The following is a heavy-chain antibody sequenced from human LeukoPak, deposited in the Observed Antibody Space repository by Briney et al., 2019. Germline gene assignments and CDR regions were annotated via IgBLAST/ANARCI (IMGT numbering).Heavy chain of an antibody. CDR2: ISTSGSTT. D-gene: IGHD3-10*02. CDR3: ARGALHVFDY. V-gene: IGHV3-48*03. Sequence: GGSLRLSCAASGFTFSDYEINWVGQDPGKGVEWVSCISTSGSTTYYADSVKGRFTISRDNAKNSLFLQMNTLTAEDTAVYYCARGALHVFDYWGQGTPVTVSS. CDR1: GFTFSDYE. J-gene: IGHJ4*02.